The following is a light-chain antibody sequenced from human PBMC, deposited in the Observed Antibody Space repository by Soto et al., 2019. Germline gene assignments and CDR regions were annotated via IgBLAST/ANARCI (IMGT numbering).Light chain of an antibody. CDR2: DAS. V-gene: IGKV1-33*01. CDR1: QDVSKY. Sequence: IQMTHSPSSLSASIGERVTITCQASQDVSKYLNWYRRKTGKAPKLLIYDASILETEVPSRFSGSGSGTDFTFTISCLQPEDIATYYCRQYDDLQYTFGQGTQLEIQ. CDR3: RQYDDLQYT. J-gene: IGKJ2*01.